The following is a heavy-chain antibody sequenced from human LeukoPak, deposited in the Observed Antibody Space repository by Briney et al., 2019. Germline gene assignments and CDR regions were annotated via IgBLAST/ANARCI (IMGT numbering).Heavy chain of an antibody. J-gene: IGHJ3*02. D-gene: IGHD3-9*01. V-gene: IGHV4-34*01. CDR1: GGSFSGYY. CDR3: ARTDILTGYYAFDI. CDR2: INHSGST. Sequence: PSETLSLTCAVYGGSFSGYYWSWIRQPPGKGLEWIGEINHSGSTNYNPSLKSRVTISVDTSKNQFSLKLSSVTAADTAVYYCARTDILTGYYAFDIWGQGTMVTVSS.